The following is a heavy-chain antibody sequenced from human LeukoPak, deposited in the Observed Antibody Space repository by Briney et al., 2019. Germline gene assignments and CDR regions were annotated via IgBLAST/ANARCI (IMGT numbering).Heavy chain of an antibody. J-gene: IGHJ4*02. CDR3: ARGREDTMVRDYFDY. Sequence: PSETLSLTCTVSGGSISSSSYYWGWIRQPPGKGLEWIGSIYYSGSTYYNPSLKSRVTISVDTSKNQFSLKLSSVTAADTAVYYCARGREDTMVRDYFDYWGQGTLVTVSS. CDR1: GGSISSSSYY. CDR2: IYYSGST. V-gene: IGHV4-39*07. D-gene: IGHD3-10*01.